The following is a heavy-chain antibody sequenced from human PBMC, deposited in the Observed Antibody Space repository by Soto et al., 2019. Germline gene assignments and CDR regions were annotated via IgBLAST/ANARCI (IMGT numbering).Heavy chain of an antibody. CDR3: ARTDYSNYGNFDY. CDR1: GYTFTGYY. CDR2: INLNSGGT. Sequence: ASVKVSCKASGYTFTGYYMHWVRQAPGQGLEWMGWINLNSGGTNYAQKFQGWVTMTRDTSISTAYMELSRLRSDDTAVYYCARTDYSNYGNFDYWGQGTLVTVSS. D-gene: IGHD4-4*01. V-gene: IGHV1-2*04. J-gene: IGHJ4*02.